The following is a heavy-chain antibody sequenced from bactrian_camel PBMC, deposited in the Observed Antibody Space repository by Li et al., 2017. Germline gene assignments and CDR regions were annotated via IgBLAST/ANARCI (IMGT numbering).Heavy chain of an antibody. CDR3: AATNLLLLQRWFRPGLYNS. CDR1: GFTFSSYS. Sequence: HVQLVESGGGLVQPGGSLRLSCAASGFTFSSYSMSWVRQAPGKGLEWVASIDGDGGRIDYLDSVMGRFTISRDNAKNAVYLQLNSLKSEDTARYFCAATNLLLLQRWFRPGLYNSWGRGTQVTVS. CDR2: IDGDGGRI. V-gene: IGHV3-2*01. J-gene: IGHJ4*01. D-gene: IGHD3*01.